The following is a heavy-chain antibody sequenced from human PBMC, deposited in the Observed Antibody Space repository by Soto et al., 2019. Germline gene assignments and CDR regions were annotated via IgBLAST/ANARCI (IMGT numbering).Heavy chain of an antibody. CDR3: ARQSCSSTSCFYDY. D-gene: IGHD2-2*01. CDR2: LNPNTGAT. J-gene: IGHJ4*02. CDR1: EYTFTDNY. Sequence: VASVKVSCKTSEYTFTDNYIYWLRQAPGQGLEWMGWLNPNTGATDFAQRFQGRVTLTSDTSISTAYMELSRLTSDDTAVFYCARQSCSSTSCFYDYWGPGTLVTVSS. V-gene: IGHV1-2*02.